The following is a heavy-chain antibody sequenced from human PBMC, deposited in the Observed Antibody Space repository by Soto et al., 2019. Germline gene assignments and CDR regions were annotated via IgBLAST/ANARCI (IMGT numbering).Heavy chain of an antibody. CDR2: TYYRSKWYN. V-gene: IGHV6-1*01. CDR1: GDSVSSNSAA. J-gene: IGHJ2*01. Sequence: SETLSLTCAISGDSVSSNSAAWNWIRQSPSRGLEWLGRTYYRSKWYNDYAVSVKSRITINPDTSKNQFSLQLNSVTPEDTAVYYCARGRVSRMETYWYFDLWGRGTLVTVSS. CDR3: ARGRVSRMETYWYFDL. D-gene: IGHD2-8*01.